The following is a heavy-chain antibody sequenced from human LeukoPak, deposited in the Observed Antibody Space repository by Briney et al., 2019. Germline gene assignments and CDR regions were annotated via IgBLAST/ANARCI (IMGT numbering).Heavy chain of an antibody. Sequence: ASVKVSCKASGGTFSSYAISWVRQAPGQGLEWMGRIIPILGIANYAQKFQGRVTITADKSTSTAYMELSSLRSDDTAVYYCARGLWFGPHDAFDIWGQGTMVTVSS. D-gene: IGHD3-10*01. CDR1: GGTFSSYA. CDR3: ARGLWFGPHDAFDI. J-gene: IGHJ3*02. V-gene: IGHV1-69*04. CDR2: IIPILGIA.